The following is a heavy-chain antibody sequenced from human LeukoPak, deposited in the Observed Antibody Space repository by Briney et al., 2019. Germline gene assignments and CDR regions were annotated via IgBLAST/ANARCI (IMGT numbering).Heavy chain of an antibody. D-gene: IGHD6-19*01. CDR3: ARGSTRSSGWYFYFDY. CDR2: INAGNGNT. V-gene: IGHV1-3*01. CDR1: GYTFTSYA. Sequence: ASMKVSCKASGYTFTSYAMHWVRQAPGQRLEWMGWINAGNGNTKYSQKFQGRVTITRDTSASTAYMELSSLRSEDTAVYYCARGSTRSSGWYFYFDYWGQGTLVTVSS. J-gene: IGHJ4*02.